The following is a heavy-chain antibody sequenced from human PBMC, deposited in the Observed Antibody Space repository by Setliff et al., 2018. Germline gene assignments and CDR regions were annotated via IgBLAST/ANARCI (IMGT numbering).Heavy chain of an antibody. CDR2: IYYSGST. V-gene: IGHV4-59*11. CDR1: GGSISSHY. J-gene: IGHJ4*02. D-gene: IGHD5-12*01. CDR3: ARVRKGYSGYDFGDY. Sequence: PSETLSLTCTVSGGSISSHYWSWIRQPPGKGLEWIGSIYYSGSTNYNPSLKSRVTISLGTSRNQFSLKLRSVTAADTAVYYCARVRKGYSGYDFGDYWGQGTLVTVSS.